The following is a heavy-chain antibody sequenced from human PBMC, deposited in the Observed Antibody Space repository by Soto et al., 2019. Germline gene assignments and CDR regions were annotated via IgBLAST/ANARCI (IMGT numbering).Heavy chain of an antibody. D-gene: IGHD3-10*01. CDR1: GGSVSSGSYY. CDR2: IYYSGST. J-gene: IGHJ6*02. CDR3: ARGRGGSGSYYLPDYYCYGMDV. V-gene: IGHV4-61*01. Sequence: SETLSLTCTVSGGSVSSGSYYWSWIRQPPGKGLEWIGYIYYSGSTNYNPSLKSRVTISVDTSKNQFSLKLSSVTAADTAVYYCARGRGGSGSYYLPDYYCYGMDVWGQGTTVTVS.